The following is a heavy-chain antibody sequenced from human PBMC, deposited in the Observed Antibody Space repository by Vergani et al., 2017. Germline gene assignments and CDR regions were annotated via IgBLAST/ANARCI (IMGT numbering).Heavy chain of an antibody. J-gene: IGHJ4*02. CDR3: AKDFDDSGVFDY. CDR2: INHSGST. CDR1: GGSFSGYY. V-gene: IGHV4-34*01. D-gene: IGHD3-9*01. Sequence: QVQLQQWGAGLLKPSETLSLTCAVYGGSFSGYYWSWIRQPPGKGLEWIGEINHSGSTNYNPSLKSRVTISVDTSKNQFSLKLSSVTAADTALYYCAKDFDDSGVFDYWGQGTLVTVSS.